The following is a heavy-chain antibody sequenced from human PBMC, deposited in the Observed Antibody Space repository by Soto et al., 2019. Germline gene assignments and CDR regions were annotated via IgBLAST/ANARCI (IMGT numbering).Heavy chain of an antibody. D-gene: IGHD4-17*01. CDR1: GGSISSGDYY. Sequence: SSETLSLTCTVSGGSISSGDYYWSWIRQPPGKSLEWIGYIYYSGSTYYNPSLKSRVTMSVDTSKKQFSLKLSSVTAADTAVYYCARLRDGVYYFDYRGQPTQVTVSS. J-gene: IGHJ4*02. CDR3: ARLRDGVYYFDY. CDR2: IYYSGST. V-gene: IGHV4-30-4*01.